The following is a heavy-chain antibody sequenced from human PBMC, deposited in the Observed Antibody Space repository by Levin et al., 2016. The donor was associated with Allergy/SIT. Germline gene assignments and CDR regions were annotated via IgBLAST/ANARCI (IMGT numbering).Heavy chain of an antibody. J-gene: IGHJ3*02. V-gene: IGHV4-61*01. D-gene: IGHD6-6*01. CDR1: GGSVSSGSYY. CDR2: IYYSGST. CDR3: ARDRQYSSWIDAFDI. Sequence: SETLSLTCTVSGGSVSSGSYYWSWIRQPPGKGLEWIGYIYYSGSTNYNPSLKSRVTISVDTSKNQFSLKLSSVTAADTAVYYCARDRQYSSWIDAFDIWGQGAMVTVSS.